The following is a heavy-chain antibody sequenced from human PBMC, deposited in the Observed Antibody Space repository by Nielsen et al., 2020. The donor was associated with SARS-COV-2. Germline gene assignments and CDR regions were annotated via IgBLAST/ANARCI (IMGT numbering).Heavy chain of an antibody. V-gene: IGHV4-39*01. CDR3: ARGSIAARLYYYYGMDV. CDR2: IYYSGST. D-gene: IGHD6-6*01. CDR1: GGSISSSSYY. J-gene: IGHJ6*02. Sequence: LETLSLTCTVSGGSISSSSYYWGWIRQPPGKGLEWIGSIYYSGSTYYNPSLKSRVTISVDTSKNQFSLKLSSVTAADTAVYYCARGSIAARLYYYYGMDVWGQGTLVTVSS.